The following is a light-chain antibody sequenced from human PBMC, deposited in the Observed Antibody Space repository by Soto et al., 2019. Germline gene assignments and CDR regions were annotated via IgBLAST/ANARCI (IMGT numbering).Light chain of an antibody. CDR1: QDISDY. Sequence: DIQMTQSPSAMSASVGDRVTITCRASQDISDYLAWFQQRPGTVPKRLIYAASSLQSGVPSRFSGSGSGTEFTLTISSLQPEDFATYYCLQYKTYPSTFGPGTKVDIK. J-gene: IGKJ2*01. CDR3: LQYKTYPST. V-gene: IGKV1-17*03. CDR2: AAS.